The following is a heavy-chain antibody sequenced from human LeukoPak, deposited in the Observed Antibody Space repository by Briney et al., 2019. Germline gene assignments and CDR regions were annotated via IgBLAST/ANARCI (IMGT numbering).Heavy chain of an antibody. CDR2: INPNSGGT. CDR1: GYTFPCYY. Sequence: GASVQFSFHASGYTFPCYYMHWVRPAPGQGLDWMGWINPNSGGTNYAKKSPGRVTMTRDTSISTAYMELSRLRSDDTAVYYCARSVHIVVVTAIGYWGQGTLVTVSS. D-gene: IGHD2-21*02. V-gene: IGHV1-2*02. J-gene: IGHJ4*02. CDR3: ARSVHIVVVTAIGY.